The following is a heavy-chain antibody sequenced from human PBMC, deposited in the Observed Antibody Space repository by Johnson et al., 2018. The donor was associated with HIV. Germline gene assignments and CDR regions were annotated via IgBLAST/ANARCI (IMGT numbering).Heavy chain of an antibody. V-gene: IGHV3-48*01. CDR2: ISSSGTTI. D-gene: IGHD6-13*01. CDR1: GFTFSSYW. J-gene: IGHJ3*02. Sequence: VQLVESGGGLVQPGGSLRLSCAASGFTFSSYWLSWVRQAPGKGLEWVSYISSSGTTIYYADSVKGRFTISRDSFKNTVYLQMNSLRAEDTAVYYCAREQELIGERAFDIWGQGTMVTVSS. CDR3: AREQELIGERAFDI.